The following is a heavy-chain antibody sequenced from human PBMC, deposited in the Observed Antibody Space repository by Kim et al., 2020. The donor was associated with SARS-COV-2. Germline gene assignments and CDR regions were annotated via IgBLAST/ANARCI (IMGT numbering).Heavy chain of an antibody. D-gene: IGHD2-2*02. Sequence: NPSLKSRVTISVDTSKNQFSLKLSSVTAADTAVYYCARLRQVPAAISFDYWGQGTLVTVSS. J-gene: IGHJ4*02. CDR3: ARLRQVPAAISFDY. V-gene: IGHV4-61*07.